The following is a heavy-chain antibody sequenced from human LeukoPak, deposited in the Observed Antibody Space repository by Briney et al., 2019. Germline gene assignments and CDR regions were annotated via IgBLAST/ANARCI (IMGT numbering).Heavy chain of an antibody. J-gene: IGHJ4*02. CDR3: ASSDSYVNY. D-gene: IGHD5-18*01. V-gene: IGHV4-39*07. CDR1: GGSISSSSYY. CDR2: IYYSGST. Sequence: PSETLSLTCTVSGGSISSSSYYWGWIRQPPGKGLEWIGSIYYSGSTYYNPSLKSRVTISVDTSKNQFSLKLSSVTAADTAVYYCASSDSYVNYWGQGTLVTVSS.